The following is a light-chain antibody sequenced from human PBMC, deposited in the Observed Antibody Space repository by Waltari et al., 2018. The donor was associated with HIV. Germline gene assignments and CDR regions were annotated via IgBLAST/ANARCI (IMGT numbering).Light chain of an antibody. Sequence: DIQMTQSSSSLSASVGDRVTITCRASHSISSSLNWYQQNPGKAPKLLIYAASTLQSGVPSRFSGSGSGTDFTLTISSLQPEDFATYYCQQSFSTPLTFGGGTKVEIK. J-gene: IGKJ4*01. V-gene: IGKV1-39*01. CDR2: AAS. CDR3: QQSFSTPLT. CDR1: HSISSS.